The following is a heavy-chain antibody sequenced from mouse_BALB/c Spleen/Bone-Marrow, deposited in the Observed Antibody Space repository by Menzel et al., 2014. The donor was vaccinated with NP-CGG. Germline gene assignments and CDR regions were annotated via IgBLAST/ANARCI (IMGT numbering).Heavy chain of an antibody. V-gene: IGHV1S137*01. Sequence: QVQLQQSGAELVRPGVSVKVSCKGSGYTFTDYAMHWVKQSHAKSLEWIGVISTYYGDASYNQKFKGKATMTVDKSSSTAYMELARLTSEDSAIYYCARDAMDYWGQGTSVTVSS. CDR2: ISTYYGDA. CDR3: ARDAMDY. J-gene: IGHJ4*01. CDR1: GYTFTDYA.